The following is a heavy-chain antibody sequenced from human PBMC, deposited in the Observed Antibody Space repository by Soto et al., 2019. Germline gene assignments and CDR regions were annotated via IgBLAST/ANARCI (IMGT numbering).Heavy chain of an antibody. CDR2: ISAYNGNT. CDR3: ARTHPRLQQAYYYYGMDV. D-gene: IGHD6-13*01. V-gene: IGHV1-18*01. CDR1: GYTFTSYG. J-gene: IGHJ6*02. Sequence: ASVKVSCKASGYTFTSYGISWVRQAPGQGLEWMGWISAYNGNTNYAQKLQGRVTMTTDTSTSTAYMELRSLRSDDTAVYYCARTHPRLQQAYYYYGMDVWGQGTTVTVSS.